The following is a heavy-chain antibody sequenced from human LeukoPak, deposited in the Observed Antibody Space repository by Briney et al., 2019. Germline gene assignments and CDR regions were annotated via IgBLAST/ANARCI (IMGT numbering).Heavy chain of an antibody. V-gene: IGHV4-4*02. D-gene: IGHD1-26*01. Sequence: PSGTLSLTCAVSGASIITSNWWSWVRQPPGKGLEWIGEIYHIGSTNYNPSLKSRVSTSIHKSKNQFSLKLSSVTAADTAVYYCAGARRGATRYFDYWGQGTLVTVSS. CDR1: GASIITSNW. CDR3: AGARRGATRYFDY. J-gene: IGHJ4*02. CDR2: IYHIGST.